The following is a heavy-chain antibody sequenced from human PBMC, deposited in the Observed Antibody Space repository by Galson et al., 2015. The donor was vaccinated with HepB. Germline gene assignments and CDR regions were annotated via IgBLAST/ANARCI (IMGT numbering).Heavy chain of an antibody. Sequence: SLRLSCAASGFTFSTYAMGWVRQAPGEGLEWVSGIVGSGVGTYYADSVKGRFTISRGNSKNTLWLQLRSLRAEDTAVYYCAKRGLDDGSGYYGEWGQGTLVTVSS. CDR2: IVGSGVGT. D-gene: IGHD3-22*01. J-gene: IGHJ4*02. CDR1: GFTFSTYA. V-gene: IGHV3-23*01. CDR3: AKRGLDDGSGYYGE.